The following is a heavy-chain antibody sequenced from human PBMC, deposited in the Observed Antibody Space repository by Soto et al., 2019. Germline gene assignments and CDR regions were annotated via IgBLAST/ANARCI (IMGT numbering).Heavy chain of an antibody. J-gene: IGHJ4*02. D-gene: IGHD3-10*01. V-gene: IGHV3-23*01. CDR3: AKAAYYYGSGSYFPFDY. CDR1: GFTFSSHG. Sequence: EVQLLESGGGLVQPGGSLRLSCAASGFTFSSHGMSWVRQAPGKGLEWVSSISGSGGSTYYADSVKGRFTISRDNSKNTLYLQMNSPRVEDTAVYYCAKAAYYYGSGSYFPFDYWGQGTLVTVSS. CDR2: ISGSGGST.